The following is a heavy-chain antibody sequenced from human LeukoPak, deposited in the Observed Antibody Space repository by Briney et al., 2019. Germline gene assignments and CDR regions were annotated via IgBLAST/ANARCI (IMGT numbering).Heavy chain of an antibody. CDR2: IGTGGDT. V-gene: IGHV3-23*01. Sequence: GGSLRLSCAASGFTLSSYVMTWVRQAPGKGLDWVSAIGTGGDTHYADSVKGRLTVSRDSSKSTLYLHMDSLRADDTAVYYCAKLRPYGTTWYGGVVNWGQGTLVTVSS. D-gene: IGHD6-13*01. CDR1: GFTLSSYV. CDR3: AKLRPYGTTWYGGVVN. J-gene: IGHJ4*02.